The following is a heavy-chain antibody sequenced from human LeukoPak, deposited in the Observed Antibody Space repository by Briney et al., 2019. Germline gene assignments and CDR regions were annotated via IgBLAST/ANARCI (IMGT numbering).Heavy chain of an antibody. CDR3: ARDAGSWGYNRLNAFDI. D-gene: IGHD5-24*01. CDR1: GFTFSSYE. Sequence: GGSLRLSCAASGFTFSSYEMNWVRQAPGKGLEWVSYISSSSSTIYYADSVKGRFTISRDNAKNSLYLQMNSLRAEDTAVYYCARDAGSWGYNRLNAFDIWGQGTMVTVSS. V-gene: IGHV3-48*01. J-gene: IGHJ3*02. CDR2: ISSSSSTI.